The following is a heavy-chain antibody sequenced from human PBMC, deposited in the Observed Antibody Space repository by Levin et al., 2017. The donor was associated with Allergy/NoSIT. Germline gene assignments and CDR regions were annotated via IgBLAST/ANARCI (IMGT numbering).Heavy chain of an antibody. Sequence: SETLSLTCTVSGGSISSYYWSWIRQPPGKGLEWIGYIYYSGGTNYNPSLKSRVTLSVDTSKNQFSLKLSSVTAADTAVYYCARKSKVGSYGYYMDVWGQGTTVTVSS. CDR1: GGSISSYY. V-gene: IGHV4-59*01. CDR2: IYYSGGT. J-gene: IGHJ6*03. D-gene: IGHD5-18*01. CDR3: ARKSKVGSYGYYMDV.